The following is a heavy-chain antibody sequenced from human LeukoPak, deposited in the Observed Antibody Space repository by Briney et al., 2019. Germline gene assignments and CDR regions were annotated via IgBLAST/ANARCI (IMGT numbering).Heavy chain of an antibody. CDR1: GFTFSSYE. CDR3: ARDRGSSGPFDY. D-gene: IGHD6-19*01. J-gene: IGHJ4*02. V-gene: IGHV3-48*03. Sequence: GGSLRLSCAASGFTFSSYEMNWVRQAPGKGLEWVSYISSSGSTIYYVDSVKGRFTISRDNAKNSLYLQMNGLRAEDTAVYYCARDRGSSGPFDYWGQGTLVTVSS. CDR2: ISSSGSTI.